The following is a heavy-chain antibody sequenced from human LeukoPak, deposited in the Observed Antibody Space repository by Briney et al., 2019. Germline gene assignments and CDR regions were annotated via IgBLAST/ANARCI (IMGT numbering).Heavy chain of an antibody. CDR3: AREGALRFLEWLKSNYMDV. CDR2: IDASGST. V-gene: IGHV3-69-1*01. Sequence: GGSLRLSCATTGFTFSAYTMNWVRQAPGKGLEWVSSIDASGSTYYLDSVKGRFTISSDNAKTSLHLQMSSLRAEDTAVYYCAREGALRFLEWLKSNYMDVWGKGTTVIVSS. J-gene: IGHJ6*03. D-gene: IGHD3-3*01. CDR1: GFTFSAYT.